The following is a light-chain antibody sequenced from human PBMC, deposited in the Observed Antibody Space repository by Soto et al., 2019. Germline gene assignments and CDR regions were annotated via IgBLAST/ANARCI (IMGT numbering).Light chain of an antibody. Sequence: EIVLTQSPATLSLSPGERATLSCRASQSVSSYLAWYQQKPGQAPRLLIYDASNRATGIPARFSGSGSGTDFTLTFSSLEPEDFAVYYCQQRSNWRDTFGGGTKVEIK. CDR3: QQRSNWRDT. CDR2: DAS. V-gene: IGKV3-11*01. J-gene: IGKJ4*01. CDR1: QSVSSY.